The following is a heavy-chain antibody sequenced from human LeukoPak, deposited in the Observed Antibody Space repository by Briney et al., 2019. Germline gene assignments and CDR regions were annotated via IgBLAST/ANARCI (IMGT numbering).Heavy chain of an antibody. D-gene: IGHD1-26*01. CDR1: GFTFSSYW. J-gene: IGHJ6*04. V-gene: IGHV3-7*03. CDR2: IKQDGSEK. Sequence: GGSLRLSCAASGFTFSSYWMSWVRQAPGKGLEWVANIKQDGSEKYYVDSVKGRFTISRDNAKNSLYLQMNSLRAEDTAVYYCARAGRLGVFLDYYGMDVWGKETTVTVSS. CDR3: ARAGRLGVFLDYYGMDV.